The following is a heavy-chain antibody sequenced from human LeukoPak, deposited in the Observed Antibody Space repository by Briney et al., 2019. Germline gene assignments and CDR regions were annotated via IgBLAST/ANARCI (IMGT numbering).Heavy chain of an antibody. D-gene: IGHD6-19*01. CDR2: INPNSGGT. Sequence: GASVKVSCKASGYTFTGYFMHWVRQAPGQGLEWMGWINPNSGGTNYAQKFQGRVTMTRDTSISTAYMELSRLRSDDTAVYYCARTVGYSSGWYYFDYWGQGTLVTVS. J-gene: IGHJ4*02. CDR3: ARTVGYSSGWYYFDY. V-gene: IGHV1-2*02. CDR1: GYTFTGYF.